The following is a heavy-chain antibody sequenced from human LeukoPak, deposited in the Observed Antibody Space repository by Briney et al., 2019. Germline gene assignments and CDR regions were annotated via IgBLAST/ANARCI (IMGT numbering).Heavy chain of an antibody. CDR3: ARGDYGDYQA. J-gene: IGHJ5*02. CDR2: ISSSGSSL. CDR1: GFTFSSYG. D-gene: IGHD4-17*01. V-gene: IGHV3-48*04. Sequence: GGSLRLSCAASGFTFSSYGMHWVRQAPGKGLEWVSYISSSGSSLFYADSVKGRFTISRDNAKNSLYLQMNSLRAEDTAVYYCARGDYGDYQAWGQGTLVTVSS.